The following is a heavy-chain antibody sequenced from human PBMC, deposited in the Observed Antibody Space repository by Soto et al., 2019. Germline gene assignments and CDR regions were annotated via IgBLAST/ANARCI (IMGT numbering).Heavy chain of an antibody. V-gene: IGHV1-69*10. CDR3: ARDSEKQLVPHYYYYYGMDV. D-gene: IGHD6-6*01. CDR1: GGTFSSYA. J-gene: IGHJ6*02. Sequence: SVKVSCKASGGTFSSYAISWVRQAPGQGLEWMGGIIPILGTANYAQKFQGGVTITADKSTSTAYMELSSLRSEDTAVYYCARDSEKQLVPHYYYYYGMDVWGQGTTVTVSS. CDR2: IIPILGTA.